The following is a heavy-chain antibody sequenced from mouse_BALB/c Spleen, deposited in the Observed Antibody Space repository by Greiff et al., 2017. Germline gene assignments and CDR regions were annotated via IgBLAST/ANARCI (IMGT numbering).Heavy chain of an antibody. D-gene: IGHD2-14*01. J-gene: IGHJ4*01. Sequence: EVHLVESGTVLARPGASVKMSCKASGYTFTSYWMHWVKQRPGQGLEWIGAIYPGNSDTSYNQKFKGKAKLTAVTSTSTAYMELSSLTNEDSAVYYCTRWAYYGYDGDAMDYWGQGTSVTVSS. V-gene: IGHV1-5*01. CDR1: GYTFTSYW. CDR3: TRWAYYGYDGDAMDY. CDR2: IYPGNSDT.